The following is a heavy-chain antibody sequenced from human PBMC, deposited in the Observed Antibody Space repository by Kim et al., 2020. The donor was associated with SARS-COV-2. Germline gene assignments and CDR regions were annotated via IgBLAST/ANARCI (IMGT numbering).Heavy chain of an antibody. J-gene: IGHJ5*02. CDR2: FDPEDGET. CDR3: ATFAIVVVPAAHGLGGDWFDP. CDR1: GYTLTELS. V-gene: IGHV1-24*01. Sequence: ASVKVSCKVSGYTLTELSMHWVRQAPGKGLEWMGGFDPEDGETIYAQKFQGRVTMTEDTSTDTAYMELSSLRSEDTAMYYCATFAIVVVPAAHGLGGDWFDPWGQGTLVTVSS. D-gene: IGHD2-2*01.